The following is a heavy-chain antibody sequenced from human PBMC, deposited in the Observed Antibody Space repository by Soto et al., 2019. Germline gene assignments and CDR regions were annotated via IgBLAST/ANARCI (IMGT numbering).Heavy chain of an antibody. Sequence: ESGPTLVNPTETLTLTCTVSGFSLSNARMGVSWIRQPPGKALEWLAHIFSNDEKSYSTSLKSRLTISKDTSKSQVVLTMTNMDPVDTATYYCAPYNWNYIRFEPWGQGTLVTVSS. D-gene: IGHD1-7*01. CDR2: IFSNDEK. V-gene: IGHV2-26*01. CDR3: APYNWNYIRFEP. J-gene: IGHJ5*02. CDR1: GFSLSNARMG.